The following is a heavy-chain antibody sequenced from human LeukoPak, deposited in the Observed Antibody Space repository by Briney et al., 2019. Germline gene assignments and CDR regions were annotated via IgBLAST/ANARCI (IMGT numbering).Heavy chain of an antibody. V-gene: IGHV1-69*13. Sequence: SVKVSCEASGGTFISYAISWVRQAPGQGLEWMGGIIPIFGTANYAQKFQGRVTITADESTSTAYMELSSLRSEDTAVYYCAGGWGPVGGFDYWGQGTLVTVSS. CDR2: IIPIFGTA. CDR3: AGGWGPVGGFDY. D-gene: IGHD3-16*01. J-gene: IGHJ4*02. CDR1: GGTFISYA.